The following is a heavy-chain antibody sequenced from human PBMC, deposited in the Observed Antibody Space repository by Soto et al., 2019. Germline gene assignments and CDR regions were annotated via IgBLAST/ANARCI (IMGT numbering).Heavy chain of an antibody. Sequence: SGPTLLNPTRTLTLTCTFSLVSLITSGVGVGCIRQPPGKALEWLALIYWNDDKRYSPSLKSRLTITKDTSKNQVVLTMTNMDPVEKATYYCEHRPDNSGYHNTWFDTWGQGTLVTVSS. CDR2: IYWNDDK. CDR3: EHRPDNSGYHNTWFDT. D-gene: IGHD5-12*01. J-gene: IGHJ5*02. CDR1: LVSLITSGVG. V-gene: IGHV2-5*01.